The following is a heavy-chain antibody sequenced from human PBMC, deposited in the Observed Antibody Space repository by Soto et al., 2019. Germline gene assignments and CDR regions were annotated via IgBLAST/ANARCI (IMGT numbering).Heavy chain of an antibody. CDR3: ARHEPPPHDILTARDPNQAYRGSYYYYYGMDV. CDR1: GGTFSSYA. CDR2: IIPIFGTA. J-gene: IGHJ6*02. Sequence: GASVKVSCKASGGTFSSYAISWVRQAPGQGLERMGGIIPIFGTANYAQKFQSRVTITADKSTSTAYMELSSLRSEDTAVYYCARHEPPPHDILTARDPNQAYRGSYYYYYGMDVWGQGTTVTVSS. V-gene: IGHV1-69*06. D-gene: IGHD3-9*01.